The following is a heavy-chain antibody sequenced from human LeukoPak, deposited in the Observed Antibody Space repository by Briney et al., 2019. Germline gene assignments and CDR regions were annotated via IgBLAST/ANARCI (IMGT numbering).Heavy chain of an antibody. CDR3: ARTTEAHSWRTRYYDYYMDV. Sequence: SETLSLTCTVSGGSISSTNYYWGWIRQPPGRGLEWIGSIFYNGRSYHNPSLKSRVTISVDTSKNQFSLKLSSVTAADTAVYYCARTTEAHSWRTRYYDYYMDVWGKGTTVTVSS. J-gene: IGHJ6*03. D-gene: IGHD6-13*01. V-gene: IGHV4-39*07. CDR2: IFYNGRS. CDR1: GGSISSTNYY.